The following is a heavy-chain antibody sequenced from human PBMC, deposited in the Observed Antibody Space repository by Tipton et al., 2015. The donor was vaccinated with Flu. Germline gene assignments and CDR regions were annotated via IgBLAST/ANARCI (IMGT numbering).Heavy chain of an antibody. V-gene: IGHV3-7*01. Sequence: SLRLSCAASGFTLSSYWMSWVRQAPGKGLEWVANIKPDGNERYYLDSVKGRFTLSRDNDKSSLYLEMNSLRAEDSGVYYCAGDGSSGRGSGWDFGNWGHGTLVTVS. D-gene: IGHD6-19*01. J-gene: IGHJ4*01. CDR2: IKPDGNER. CDR1: GFTLSSYW. CDR3: AGDGSSGRGSGWDFGN.